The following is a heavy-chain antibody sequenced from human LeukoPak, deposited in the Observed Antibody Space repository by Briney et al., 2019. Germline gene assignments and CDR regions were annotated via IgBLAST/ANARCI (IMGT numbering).Heavy chain of an antibody. CDR2: IYYSGST. Sequence: SETLSLTCTVSGGSISSYYWSWIRQPPGKGLERIGYIYYSGSTNYNPSLKSRVTISVDTSKNQFSLKLSSVTAADTAVYYCARLAAAGTYYYYGMDVWGQGTTVTVSS. CDR1: GGSISSYY. CDR3: ARLAAAGTYYYYGMDV. D-gene: IGHD6-13*01. J-gene: IGHJ6*02. V-gene: IGHV4-59*01.